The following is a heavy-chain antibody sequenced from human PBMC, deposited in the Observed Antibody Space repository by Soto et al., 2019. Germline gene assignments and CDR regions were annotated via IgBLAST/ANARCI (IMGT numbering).Heavy chain of an antibody. CDR1: GYTFTSYG. D-gene: IGHD6-6*01. V-gene: IGHV1-18*01. CDR3: ARAESVYREYSSSSDQEYYYYYYMDV. Sequence: GASVKVSCKASGYTFTSYGISWVRQAPGQGLEWMGWISAYNGNTNYAQKLQGRVTMTTDTSTSTAYMELRSLRSDDTAVYYCARAESVYREYSSSSDQEYYYYYYMDVWGKGTTVTVSS. CDR2: ISAYNGNT. J-gene: IGHJ6*03.